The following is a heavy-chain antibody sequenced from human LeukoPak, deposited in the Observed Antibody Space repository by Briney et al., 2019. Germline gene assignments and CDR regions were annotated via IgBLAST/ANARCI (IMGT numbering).Heavy chain of an antibody. Sequence: GRSLRLSCAASGFTFSSYAMHWVRQAPGKGLEWVAVISYDGSNKYYADSVKGRFTISRDNSKNTLYLQMNSLRAEDTAVYYCARDYLGGSGPYYFGYWGQGTLVTVSS. CDR1: GFTFSSYA. CDR3: ARDYLGGSGPYYFGY. V-gene: IGHV3-30-3*01. CDR2: ISYDGSNK. J-gene: IGHJ4*02. D-gene: IGHD3-3*01.